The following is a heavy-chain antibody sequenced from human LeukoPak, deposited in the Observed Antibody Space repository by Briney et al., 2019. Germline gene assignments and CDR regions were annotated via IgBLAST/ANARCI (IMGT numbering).Heavy chain of an antibody. Sequence: PSGSLSLTCTASGFTISSYNWSWIRQPPGKGLEWIAYFYYSGSSNYNPYPKSGVTISVDTSKNQFSVKLSSVIAAETAVYYGARVDGSDGYNYDYYYYMDGWGKGAMVTVSS. D-gene: IGHD5-24*01. CDR2: FYYSGSS. J-gene: IGHJ6*03. V-gene: IGHV4-59*01. CDR3: ARVDGSDGYNYDYYYYMDG. CDR1: GFTISSYN.